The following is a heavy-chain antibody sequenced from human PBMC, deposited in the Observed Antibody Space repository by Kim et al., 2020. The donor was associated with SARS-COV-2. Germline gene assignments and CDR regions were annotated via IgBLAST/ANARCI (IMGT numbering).Heavy chain of an antibody. V-gene: IGHV1-18*01. D-gene: IGHD3-3*01. CDR2: ISAYNGNT. Sequence: ASVKVSCKASGYTFTSYGISWVRQAPGQGLEWMGWISAYNGNTNYAQKLQGRVTMTTDTSTSTAYMELRSLRSDDTAVYYCAREAHDFWSGYYPWYYYMDVWGKGTTVTVSS. J-gene: IGHJ6*03. CDR3: AREAHDFWSGYYPWYYYMDV. CDR1: GYTFTSYG.